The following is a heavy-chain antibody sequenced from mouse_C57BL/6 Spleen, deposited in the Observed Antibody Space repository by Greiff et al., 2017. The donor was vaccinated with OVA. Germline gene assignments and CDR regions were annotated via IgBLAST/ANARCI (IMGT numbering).Heavy chain of an antibody. J-gene: IGHJ1*03. CDR2: ISSGSRTI. CDR1: GFTFSDYG. CDR3: AIDGYYERYFGV. V-gene: IGHV5-17*01. Sequence: EVKLVESGGGLVKPGGSLKLSCAASGFTFSDYGMHWVRQAPEKGLEWVAYISSGSRTIYYADTVKGRFTISRDNAKNTLFLQMPSLRSEDTAMYYCAIDGYYERYFGVWGTGTTVTVSS. D-gene: IGHD2-3*01.